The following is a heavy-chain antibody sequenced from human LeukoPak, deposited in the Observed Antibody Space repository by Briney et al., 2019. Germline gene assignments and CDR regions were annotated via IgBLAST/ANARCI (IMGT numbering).Heavy chain of an antibody. J-gene: IGHJ4*02. Sequence: GGSLRLSCAASGFTFSTYAMTWVRQAPGKGLEWVSAIGGGGSSTYYADSVKGRYTISRDNSKNTLHLQMNSLRAEDSAVYYCAKKWAVAGTFDYWGQGTLVTVSS. D-gene: IGHD6-19*01. V-gene: IGHV3-23*01. CDR2: IGGGGSST. CDR1: GFTFSTYA. CDR3: AKKWAVAGTFDY.